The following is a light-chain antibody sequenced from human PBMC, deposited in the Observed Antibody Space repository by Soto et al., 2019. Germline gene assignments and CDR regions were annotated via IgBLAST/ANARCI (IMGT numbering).Light chain of an antibody. CDR3: SSYTSKDTTEV. J-gene: IGLJ1*01. CDR2: EVN. CDR1: TNDVGGYKY. Sequence: QSALTQPASVSGSPGQSITISCTGTTNDVGGYKYVSRYQQHPGKAPKLMIYEVNNRASGVSKRFSGSKSGNTASLTISGLQAEDEADYFCSSYTSKDTTEVFGDGTKVTV. V-gene: IGLV2-14*01.